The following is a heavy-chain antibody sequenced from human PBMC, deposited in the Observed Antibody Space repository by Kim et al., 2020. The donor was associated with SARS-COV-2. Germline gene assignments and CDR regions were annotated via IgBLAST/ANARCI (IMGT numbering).Heavy chain of an antibody. V-gene: IGHV4-39*02. CDR3: AREVVTSILKFDA. D-gene: IGHD2-21*02. J-gene: IGHJ5*02. CDR1: GGSLSSSNYY. CDR2: MAASGTT. Sequence: SETLSLTCSVSGGSLSSSNYYWGWIRQPPGKGLDWVGSMAASGTTYYNPSLQSRVAISVDTSKKQFSLRLRSVTAADTAVYYCAREVVTSILKFDAWGRGILVTVSS.